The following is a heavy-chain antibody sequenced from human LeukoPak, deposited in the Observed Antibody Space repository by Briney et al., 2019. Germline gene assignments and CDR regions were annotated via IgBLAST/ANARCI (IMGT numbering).Heavy chain of an antibody. CDR1: GFTFSSYA. CDR2: ISGSGGST. Sequence: PGGSLRLSCAASGFTFSSYAMSWVRQAPGKGLEWVSAISGSGGSTYYADSVKGRFTISRDNSKNTLYLQMNSLRAEDTAVYYCAKDRWAEYSYGTVFDYWGQGTLVTVSS. J-gene: IGHJ4*02. D-gene: IGHD5-18*01. CDR3: AKDRWAEYSYGTVFDY. V-gene: IGHV3-23*01.